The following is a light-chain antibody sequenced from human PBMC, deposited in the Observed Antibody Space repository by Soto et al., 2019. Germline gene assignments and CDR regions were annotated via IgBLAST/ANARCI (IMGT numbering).Light chain of an antibody. CDR2: WAS. CDR1: QSVLLSSNNKNY. Sequence: DIVMTQSPDSLAVSLGERATINCKSSQSVLLSSNNKNYLAWYQQKPGQPPKLLIYWASTRESGVPDRFSGSGSGTDFTLTISSLLAEDVAVYYCQQYYSTLFTFGPGTKVDIK. J-gene: IGKJ3*01. V-gene: IGKV4-1*01. CDR3: QQYYSTLFT.